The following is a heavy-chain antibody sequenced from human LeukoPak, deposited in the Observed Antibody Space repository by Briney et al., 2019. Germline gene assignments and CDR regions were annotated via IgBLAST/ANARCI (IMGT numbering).Heavy chain of an antibody. CDR3: ARDWTGTPAN. D-gene: IGHD3/OR15-3a*01. Sequence: GSSVKVSCKASGGTFSSYAISWVRQAPGQGLEWMGGIISIFGTANYAQKFQGRVTITADESTSTAYMELSSLRSEDTAVYYCARDWTGTPANWGQGTLVTVSS. V-gene: IGHV1-69*01. J-gene: IGHJ4*02. CDR1: GGTFSSYA. CDR2: IISIFGTA.